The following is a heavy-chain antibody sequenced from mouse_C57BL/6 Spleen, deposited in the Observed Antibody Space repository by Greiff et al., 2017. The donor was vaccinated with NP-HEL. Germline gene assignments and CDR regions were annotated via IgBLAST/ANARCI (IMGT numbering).Heavy chain of an antibody. J-gene: IGHJ4*01. V-gene: IGHV1-54*01. CDR2: INPGSGGT. CDR1: GYAFTNYL. CDR3: ARSPRDYYAMDY. Sequence: QVHVKQSGAELVRPGTSVKVSCKASGYAFTNYLIEWVKQRPGQGLEWIGVINPGSGGTNYNEKFKGKATLTADKSSSTAYMQLSSLTSEDSAVYFCARSPRDYYAMDYWGQGTSVTVSS.